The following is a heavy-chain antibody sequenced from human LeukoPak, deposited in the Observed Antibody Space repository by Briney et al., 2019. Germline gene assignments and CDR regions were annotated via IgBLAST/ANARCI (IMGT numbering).Heavy chain of an antibody. D-gene: IGHD6-6*01. CDR3: ARIAARLDYYYMDV. CDR2: ISVDGSNE. J-gene: IGHJ6*03. CDR1: GFSFSSYG. V-gene: IGHV3-30*03. Sequence: GRSLRLSCAASGFSFSSYGMHWVRQAPGKGLEWVAVISVDGSNEYYADSVKGRFTISRDNAKNSLYLQMNSLRAEDTAVYYCARIAARLDYYYMDVWGKGTTVTVSS.